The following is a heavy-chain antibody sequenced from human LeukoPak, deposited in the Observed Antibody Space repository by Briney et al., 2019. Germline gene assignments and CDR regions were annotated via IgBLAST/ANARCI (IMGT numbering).Heavy chain of an antibody. CDR1: GYTFTSYD. Sequence: ASVKVSRKASGYTFTSYDINWVRQATGRGLEWMGWMNPNSGNTGYAQKFQGRVTMTRNTSISTAYMELSSLRSEDTAVYYCARGYYYGSGSLDWGQGTLVTVSS. CDR2: MNPNSGNT. CDR3: ARGYYYGSGSLD. V-gene: IGHV1-8*01. J-gene: IGHJ4*02. D-gene: IGHD3-10*01.